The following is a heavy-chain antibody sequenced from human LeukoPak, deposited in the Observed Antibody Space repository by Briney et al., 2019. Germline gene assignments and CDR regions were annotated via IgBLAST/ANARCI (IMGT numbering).Heavy chain of an antibody. CDR3: AKGLHCSSTSCYLYYFDY. CDR2: ISGSGGST. V-gene: IGHV3-23*01. J-gene: IGHJ4*02. D-gene: IGHD2-2*01. CDR1: GFTFSSYA. Sequence: GGSLRLSCAASGFTFSSYAMSWVRQAPGKGLEWVSAISGSGGSTYYADSVKGRFTISGDNSKNTLYLQMNSLRAEDTAVYYCAKGLHCSSTSCYLYYFDYWGQGTLVTVSS.